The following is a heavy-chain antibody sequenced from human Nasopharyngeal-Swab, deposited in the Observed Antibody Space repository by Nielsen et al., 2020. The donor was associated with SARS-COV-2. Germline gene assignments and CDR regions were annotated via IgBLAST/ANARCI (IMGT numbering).Heavy chain of an antibody. CDR2: IYYSGST. V-gene: IGHV4-30-4*01. D-gene: IGHD3-10*01. J-gene: IGHJ4*02. Sequence: LSCTVSGGSISSGDYYWSWIRQPPGKGLEWIGYIYYSGSTYYNPSLKSRVTISVDTSKNQFSLKLSSVTAADTAVYYCARDRVTMVRGVNAYYYFDYWGQGTLVTVSS. CDR3: ARDRVTMVRGVNAYYYFDY. CDR1: GGSISSGDYY.